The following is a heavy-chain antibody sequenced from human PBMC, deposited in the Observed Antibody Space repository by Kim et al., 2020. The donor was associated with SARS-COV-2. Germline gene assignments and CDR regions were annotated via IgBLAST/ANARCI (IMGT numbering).Heavy chain of an antibody. J-gene: IGHJ6*02. Sequence: RFTISRDHAKNSLYLQMNSLRAEDTAVYYCARDRFLEPDGNGYYYYGMDVWGQGTTVTVSS. D-gene: IGHD1-1*01. V-gene: IGHV3-11*01. CDR3: ARDRFLEPDGNGYYYYGMDV.